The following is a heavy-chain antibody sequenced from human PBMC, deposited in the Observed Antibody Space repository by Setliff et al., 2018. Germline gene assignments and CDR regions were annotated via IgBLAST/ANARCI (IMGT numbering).Heavy chain of an antibody. CDR1: GYTFTSHY. D-gene: IGHD3-22*01. V-gene: IGHV1-46*01. Sequence: GSVKVSCNASGYTFTSHYMHWVRQAPGLGLEWMGTINPSSGRTSYAQKFQGRVTMTRDTSTSTVYMDMSSLRYEDTAVHYCARDVFPYHYEGAFDIWGQGTMVTVSS. CDR2: INPSSGRT. CDR3: ARDVFPYHYEGAFDI. J-gene: IGHJ3*02.